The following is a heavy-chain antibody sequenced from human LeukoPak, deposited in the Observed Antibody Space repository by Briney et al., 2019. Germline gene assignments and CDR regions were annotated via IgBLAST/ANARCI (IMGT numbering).Heavy chain of an antibody. J-gene: IGHJ4*02. CDR1: VYTFTSYG. V-gene: IGHV1-18*01. CDR2: ISAYNGNT. D-gene: IGHD2-15*01. CDR3: ARGDRPYCSGGRCYSLPVDY. Sequence: GASVRVSCTASVYTFTSYGISWVRQAPGQGRGWRGWISAYNGNTNYAQKLQGRVTMPTDTSTNTAYMELRSLRSDDTAVYYCARGDRPYCSGGRCYSLPVDYWGQGTLVTVSS.